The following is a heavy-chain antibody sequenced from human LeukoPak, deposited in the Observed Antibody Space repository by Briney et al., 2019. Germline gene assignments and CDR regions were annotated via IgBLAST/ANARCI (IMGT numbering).Heavy chain of an antibody. Sequence: PSETLSLTCTVSGGSIRTSYWTWIRQPPGKGLEWIGCMYYTGTTNYNPSLKSRVTISADTSTNQFSLKLRSVTAADTPVYYCASLAGSEDGGYDKYYFHYWGQGTLVTVSS. V-gene: IGHV4-59*08. J-gene: IGHJ4*02. D-gene: IGHD5-18*01. CDR3: ASLAGSEDGGYDKYYFHY. CDR1: GGSIRTSY. CDR2: MYYTGTT.